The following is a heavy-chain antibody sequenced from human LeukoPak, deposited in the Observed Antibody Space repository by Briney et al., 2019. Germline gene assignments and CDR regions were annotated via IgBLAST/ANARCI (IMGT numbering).Heavy chain of an antibody. CDR1: GYTFTSNY. Sequence: ASVKVSCKASGYTFTSNYIHWVRQAPGQGLEWMGMIYPRDGSTSYAQKFQGRVTVTRDTFTSTVHMELSGLRSEDTAVYYCARDQEGFDYWGQGTLVTVSS. J-gene: IGHJ4*02. CDR2: IYPRDGST. CDR3: ARDQEGFDY. V-gene: IGHV1-46*01.